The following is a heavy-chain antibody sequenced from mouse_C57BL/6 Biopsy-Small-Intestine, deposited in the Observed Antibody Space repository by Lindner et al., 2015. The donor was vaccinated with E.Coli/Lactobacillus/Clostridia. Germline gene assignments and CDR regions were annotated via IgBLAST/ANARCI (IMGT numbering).Heavy chain of an antibody. CDR2: INPNNGGT. CDR1: GYTFTDYN. Sequence: VQLQESGPELVKPGASVKMSCKASGYTFTDYNMHWVKQSHGKSLEWIGYINPNNGGTIYNQKFKGKATLTVNKSSSTAYMELRSLTSEDSAVYYCARYGYDPAWFAYWGQGTLVTVSA. CDR3: ARYGYDPAWFAY. J-gene: IGHJ3*01. D-gene: IGHD2-2*01. V-gene: IGHV1-22*01.